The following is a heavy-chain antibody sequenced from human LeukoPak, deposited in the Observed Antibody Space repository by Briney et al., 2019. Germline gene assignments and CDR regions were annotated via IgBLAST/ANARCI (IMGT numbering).Heavy chain of an antibody. J-gene: IGHJ4*02. D-gene: IGHD3-10*02. CDR2: ISGSSSYI. CDR1: GFTFSYYS. V-gene: IGHV3-21*01. CDR3: ARGGLFAYYFDY. Sequence: GGSLRLSCSASGFTFSYYSMNWIRQAPGKGLEWVSSISGSSSYIDFADSVKGRFTISRDNAKNTVYLQMNSLRAEDTAVYYCARGGLFAYYFDYWGQGTLVTVSS.